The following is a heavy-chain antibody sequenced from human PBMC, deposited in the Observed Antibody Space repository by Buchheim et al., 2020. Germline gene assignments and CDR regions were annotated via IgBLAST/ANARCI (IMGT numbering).Heavy chain of an antibody. CDR2: IYYNGST. Sequence: QVQLQESGPGLVKPSETLSLTCTVSGGSISSYYWSWIRQPPGKGLEWIGYIYYNGSTNYNPSLKSRVTISVDTSKNPFSLKLSSVTAADTAVYYCARAFIRYGYYYYGMDVWGQGTT. D-gene: IGHD3-16*01. J-gene: IGHJ6*02. V-gene: IGHV4-59*01. CDR1: GGSISSYY. CDR3: ARAFIRYGYYYYGMDV.